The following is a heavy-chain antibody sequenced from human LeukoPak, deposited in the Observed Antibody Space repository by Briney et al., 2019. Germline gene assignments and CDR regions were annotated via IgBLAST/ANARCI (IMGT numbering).Heavy chain of an antibody. D-gene: IGHD3-22*01. J-gene: IGHJ4*02. V-gene: IGHV1-2*02. CDR3: ASGGGSSGFPDD. CDR2: INPNSGGT. Sequence: ASVKVSCKSSGYTFNYYMHWVRQAPGQGLEWMGWINPNSGGTNYAQKFLGRVTVTRDTSLSTAYMELSRLRSDDTAMYYCASGGGSSGFPDDWGRGTLVTVSS. CDR1: GYTFNYY.